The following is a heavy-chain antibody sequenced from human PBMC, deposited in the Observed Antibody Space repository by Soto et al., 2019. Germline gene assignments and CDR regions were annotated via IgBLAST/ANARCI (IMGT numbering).Heavy chain of an antibody. D-gene: IGHD2-21*02. Sequence: PGESLKISCKASGYYFVTYWIAWVRQMPGKGPEWVGSINPADSSARYGPSFQGQVTISADKSISTAYLQWSSLTASDTAMYYCARRSHSCTGADCYRYYFDPWGQGTLVTVSS. CDR2: INPADSSA. V-gene: IGHV5-51*01. CDR3: ARRSHSCTGADCYRYYFDP. J-gene: IGHJ4*02. CDR1: GYYFVTYW.